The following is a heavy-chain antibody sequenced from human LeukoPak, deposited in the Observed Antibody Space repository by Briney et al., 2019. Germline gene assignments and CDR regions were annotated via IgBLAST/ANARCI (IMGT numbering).Heavy chain of an antibody. J-gene: IGHJ6*02. Sequence: ASVKVSCKASGYTFTSYGISWVRQAPGQGLEWMGWISAYNGNTNYAQKLRGRVTMTTDTSTSTAYMELRSLRSDDTAVYYCARDYYDSSGSNPNYYYCGMDVWGQGTTVTVSS. D-gene: IGHD3-22*01. CDR1: GYTFTSYG. CDR3: ARDYYDSSGSNPNYYYCGMDV. V-gene: IGHV1-18*01. CDR2: ISAYNGNT.